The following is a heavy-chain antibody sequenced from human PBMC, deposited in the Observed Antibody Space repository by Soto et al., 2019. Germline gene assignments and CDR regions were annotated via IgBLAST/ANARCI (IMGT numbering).Heavy chain of an antibody. CDR1: GGTFSSYT. V-gene: IGHV1-69*02. J-gene: IGHJ3*02. Sequence: SVKVSCKASGGTFSSYTISWVRQAPGQGLEWMGRIIPILGIANYAQKFQGRVTITADKSTSTAYMELNSLRAEDTAVYYREKVPRGWYPGPFDIWGQGTMVTGSS. D-gene: IGHD6-19*01. CDR2: IIPILGIA. CDR3: EKVPRGWYPGPFDI.